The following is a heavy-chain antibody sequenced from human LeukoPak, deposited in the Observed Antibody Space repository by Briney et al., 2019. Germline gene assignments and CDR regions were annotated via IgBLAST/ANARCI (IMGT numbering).Heavy chain of an antibody. D-gene: IGHD2-2*01. CDR2: IKQDGSEK. J-gene: IGHJ4*02. CDR3: ARWRCSSTSCFFDY. V-gene: IGHV3-7*01. CDR1: GFTFSSYW. Sequence: GGSLRLSCAASGFTFSSYWMSWVRQAPGKGLEWVANIKQDGSEKYYVDSVKGRFTISRDNAENSLYLQMNSLRAEDTAVYYCARWRCSSTSCFFDYWGQGTLVTVSS.